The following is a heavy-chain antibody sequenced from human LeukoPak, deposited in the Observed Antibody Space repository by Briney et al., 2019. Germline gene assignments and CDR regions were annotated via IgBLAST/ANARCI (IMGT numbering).Heavy chain of an antibody. CDR1: GFSLSSDA. J-gene: IGHJ4*02. V-gene: IGHV3-23*01. CDR3: AKDHYDYVWGSYRADY. Sequence: PGGSVRLSCVVSGFSLSSDAMSWVRQAPGKGLEWVSAISGSGGSTYYADSVKGRFTISRDNSKNTLYLQMNSLRAEDTAVYYCAKDHYDYVWGSYRADYWGQGTLVAVSS. D-gene: IGHD3-16*02. CDR2: ISGSGGST.